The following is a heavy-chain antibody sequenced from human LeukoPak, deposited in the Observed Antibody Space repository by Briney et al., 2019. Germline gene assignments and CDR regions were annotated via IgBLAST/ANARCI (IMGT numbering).Heavy chain of an antibody. CDR2: ISNSGTTI. CDR3: ASPPYGSGTYYVY. Sequence: PGGSLGLSCAASGFIFSSHTMSWVRQAPGKGLQWVSFISNSGTTIYYADSVKGRFTISRDNAKNSLYLQMNSLRDEDTAVYYCASPPYGSGTYYVYWGQGTLVTVSS. J-gene: IGHJ4*02. D-gene: IGHD3-10*01. V-gene: IGHV3-48*02. CDR1: GFIFSSHT.